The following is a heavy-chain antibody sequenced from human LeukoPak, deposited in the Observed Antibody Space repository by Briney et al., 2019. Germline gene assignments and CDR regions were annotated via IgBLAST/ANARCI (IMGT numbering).Heavy chain of an antibody. V-gene: IGHV2-5*02. J-gene: IGHJ4*02. CDR3: AHRRYGDHEDYFDY. D-gene: IGHD4-17*01. Sequence: SGPTLVKPTQTLTLTCTFSGFSLSTSGVGVGWIRQPPGKALEWLALIYWDDDKRYSPSLKSRLTITKDTSKNQVVLTMTNMDPVDTATYYCAHRRYGDHEDYFDYWGQGTLVTVSS. CDR2: IYWDDDK. CDR1: GFSLSTSGVG.